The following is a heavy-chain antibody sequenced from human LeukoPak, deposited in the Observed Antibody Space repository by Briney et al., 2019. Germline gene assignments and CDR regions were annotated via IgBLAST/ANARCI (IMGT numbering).Heavy chain of an antibody. D-gene: IGHD1-1*01. J-gene: IGHJ5*02. CDR2: ISAYNGNT. CDR3: TRDRTIPTTGELAH. V-gene: IGHV1-18*01. CDR1: GYTFTSYG. Sequence: ASVKVSCKASGYTFTSYGISWVRQAPGQGLEWMGWISAYNGNTNYAQKLQGRVTTTTDTSTSTAYMELRSLRSDDTAVYYCTRDRTIPTTGELAHWGQGTLITVSS.